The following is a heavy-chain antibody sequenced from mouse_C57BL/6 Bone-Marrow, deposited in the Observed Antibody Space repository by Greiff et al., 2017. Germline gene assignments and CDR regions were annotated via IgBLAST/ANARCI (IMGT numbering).Heavy chain of an antibody. CDR1: GYTFTSYW. CDR2: IHPNSGST. CDR3: ASIYYYCCDY. D-gene: IGHD1-1*01. J-gene: IGHJ2*01. Sequence: QVQLQQPGAELVKPGASVKLSCKASGYTFTSYWMHWVKQRPGQGLEWIGMIHPNSGSTNYNEKFKSKATLTVDKSSSTAYMQLSSLTSEDAAVYYCASIYYYCCDYWGQGTTLTVSS. V-gene: IGHV1-64*01.